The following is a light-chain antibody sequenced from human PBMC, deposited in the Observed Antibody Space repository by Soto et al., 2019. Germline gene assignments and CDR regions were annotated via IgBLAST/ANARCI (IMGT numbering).Light chain of an antibody. J-gene: IGKJ5*01. V-gene: IGKV4-1*01. Sequence: DIVMTQSPDSLAVSLGERATMNCKSSQTVFYSSNNKNYLAWYQQKPGQPPKLLIHWASTRESGVPDRFSGSGSGTDFTLTISSLQAEDVAVYYCQQYYSIPITFGQGARLEIK. CDR2: WAS. CDR1: QTVFYSSNNKNY. CDR3: QQYYSIPIT.